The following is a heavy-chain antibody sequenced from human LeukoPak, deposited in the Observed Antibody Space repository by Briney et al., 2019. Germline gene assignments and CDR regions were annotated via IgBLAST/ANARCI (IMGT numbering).Heavy chain of an antibody. CDR3: ARILGYCSGGSCYSGRLDY. Sequence: GGSLRLSCAASGFTFRTYVVHWVRQAPGKGLEWVAVISYDGTNEHYADFVKGRFTISKDNSKNTLYLQMNSLRAEDTAVYYCARILGYCSGGSCYSGRLDYWGQGTLVTVSS. CDR1: GFTFRTYV. J-gene: IGHJ4*02. CDR2: ISYDGTNE. V-gene: IGHV3-30*14. D-gene: IGHD2-15*01.